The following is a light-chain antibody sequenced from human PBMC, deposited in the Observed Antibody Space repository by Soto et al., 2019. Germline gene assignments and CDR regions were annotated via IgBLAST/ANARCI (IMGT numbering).Light chain of an antibody. CDR1: SSDVGGYNY. V-gene: IGLV2-14*03. CDR2: NAF. J-gene: IGLJ2*01. Sequence: QSALTQPASVSGSPGQSITISCTGTSSDVGGYNYVSWYQHHPGRAPKLMIYNAFDRPSGVSNRFSGFKSGNTASLTISGLQAEDEADYYCSSYRASNTVVFGGGTKLTVL. CDR3: SSYRASNTVV.